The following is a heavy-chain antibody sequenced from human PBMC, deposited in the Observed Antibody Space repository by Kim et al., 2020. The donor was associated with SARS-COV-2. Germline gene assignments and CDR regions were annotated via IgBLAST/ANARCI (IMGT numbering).Heavy chain of an antibody. Sequence: SETLSLTCTVSGGSISSYYWSWIRQPPGKGLEWIGYIYYSGGTNYNPSLKSRVTISVDTSKNQFSLKLSSVTAADTAVYYCAREDSSSWRRGFDYWGQGT. D-gene: IGHD6-13*01. CDR2: IYYSGGT. V-gene: IGHV4-59*01. J-gene: IGHJ4*02. CDR3: AREDSSSWRRGFDY. CDR1: GGSISSYY.